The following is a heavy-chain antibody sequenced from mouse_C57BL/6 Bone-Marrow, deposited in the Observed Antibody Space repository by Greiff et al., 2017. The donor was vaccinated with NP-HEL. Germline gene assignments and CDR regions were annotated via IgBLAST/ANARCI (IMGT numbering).Heavy chain of an antibody. CDR3: ARGAYYGSSPFDY. J-gene: IGHJ2*01. CDR1: GYAFSSSW. V-gene: IGHV1-82*01. D-gene: IGHD1-1*01. CDR2: IYPGDGDT. Sequence: QVQLKESGPELVKPGASVKISCKASGYAFSSSWMNWVKQRPGKGLEWIGRIYPGDGDTNYNGKFKGKATLTADKSSSTAYMQLSSLTSEDSAVYFCARGAYYGSSPFDYWGQGPTLTVSS.